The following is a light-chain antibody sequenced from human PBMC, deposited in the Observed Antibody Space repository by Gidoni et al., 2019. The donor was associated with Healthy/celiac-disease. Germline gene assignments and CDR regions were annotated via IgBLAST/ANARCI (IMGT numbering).Light chain of an antibody. J-gene: IGLJ2*01. Sequence: QSALTQPPSASGSPGQSVTISCTGTSSDVGGYNYVSWYQQPPGKAPKLMIYEVSKRPSGVPDRFSCSKSGNTASLTVSGLQAEDEADYYCSSYAGSNNLVFGGGTKLTVL. V-gene: IGLV2-8*01. CDR2: EVS. CDR3: SSYAGSNNLV. CDR1: SSDVGGYNY.